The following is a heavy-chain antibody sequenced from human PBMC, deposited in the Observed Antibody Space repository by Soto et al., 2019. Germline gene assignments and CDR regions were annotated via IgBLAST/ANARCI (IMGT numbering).Heavy chain of an antibody. D-gene: IGHD6-19*01. CDR1: GYTFTVYY. CDR2: INPNSGGT. V-gene: IGHV1-2*02. J-gene: IGHJ6*02. Sequence: GASVKVSCKASGYTFTVYYMHWVRQAPGQGLEWMGWINPNSGGTNYAQKFQGRVTMTRDTSISTAYMELNRLRSDDTAVYYCARDQSPSSGWPGMDVWGQGTTVTVSS. CDR3: ARDQSPSSGWPGMDV.